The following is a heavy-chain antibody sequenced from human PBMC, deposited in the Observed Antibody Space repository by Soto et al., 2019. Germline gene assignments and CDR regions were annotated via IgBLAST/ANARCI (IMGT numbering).Heavy chain of an antibody. CDR2: ISGSGGTT. D-gene: IGHD2-8*01. Sequence: HPGGSLRLPFAASGFTFSTYAMSWARQAPGKGPEWVSAISGSGGTTYYADSVKGRFTISRDNSIKRRYLQLNSLRTEYTAVYYCAHPRGYGVFDAYDFWGQGAMVTVSS. V-gene: IGHV3-23*01. J-gene: IGHJ3*01. CDR3: AHPRGYGVFDAYDF. CDR1: GFTFSTYA.